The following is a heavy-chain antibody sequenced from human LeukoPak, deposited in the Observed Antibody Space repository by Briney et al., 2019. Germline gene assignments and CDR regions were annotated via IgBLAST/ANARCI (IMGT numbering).Heavy chain of an antibody. CDR1: GYTFTGYY. J-gene: IGHJ6*02. CDR3: ARGAVGEGGYYYYGMDV. V-gene: IGHV1-2*06. Sequence: GASVKDSCEASGYTFTGYYRRWVRQAPGQGLEWMGRINPNSGGTNYAQKFQGRVTMTRDTSISTAYMELSRLRSDDTAVYYCARGAVGEGGYYYYGMDVWGQGTTVTVSS. D-gene: IGHD6-19*01. CDR2: INPNSGGT.